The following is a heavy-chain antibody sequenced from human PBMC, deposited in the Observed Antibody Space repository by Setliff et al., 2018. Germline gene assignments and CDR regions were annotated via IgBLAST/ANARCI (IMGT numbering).Heavy chain of an antibody. J-gene: IGHJ6*03. CDR3: ARGSRFGTIVYKGDYYMDV. CDR2: INTNTGNP. V-gene: IGHV7-4-1*02. CDR1: GYTFTNYA. D-gene: IGHD3-10*01. Sequence: ASVKVSCKASGYTFTNYAMTWMRQAPGQGLEYMGWINTNTGNPIYAQGFTGRFVFSLDTSVSTAYLQISSLKSEDTAVYYCARGSRFGTIVYKGDYYMDVWAKGPRSPSP.